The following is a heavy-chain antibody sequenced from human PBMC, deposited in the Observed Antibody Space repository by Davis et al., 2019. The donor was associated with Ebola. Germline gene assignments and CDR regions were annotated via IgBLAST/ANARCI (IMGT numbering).Heavy chain of an antibody. CDR2: IRSKANSYAT. D-gene: IGHD2-15*01. V-gene: IGHV3-73*01. CDR3: TGSVGGSDY. J-gene: IGHJ4*02. CDR1: GFTFSSYG. Sequence: GGSLRLSCAASGFTFSSYGMHWVRQASGKGLEWVGRIRSKANSYATAYAASVKGRFTISRDDSKNTAYLQMNSLKTEDTAVYYCTGSVGGSDYWGQGTLVTVSS.